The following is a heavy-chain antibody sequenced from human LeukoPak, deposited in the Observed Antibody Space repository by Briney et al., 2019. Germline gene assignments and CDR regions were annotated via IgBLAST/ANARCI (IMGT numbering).Heavy chain of an antibody. CDR3: ARDPYRFAFDI. J-gene: IGHJ3*02. CDR1: GFTFSSYG. Sequence: TGGSLRLSCAASGFTFSSYGMHWVRQAPGKGLEWVAVISYDGSNKYYADSVKGRFTISRDNAKNSLYLQMNSLRAEDTAVYYCARDPYRFAFDIWGQGTVVLVSS. V-gene: IGHV3-30*03. CDR2: ISYDGSNK. D-gene: IGHD1-26*01.